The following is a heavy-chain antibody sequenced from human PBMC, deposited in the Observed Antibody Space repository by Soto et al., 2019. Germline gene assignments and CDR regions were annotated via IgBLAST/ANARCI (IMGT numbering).Heavy chain of an antibody. Sequence: AGGAPGPSRAGPWFPLSRRRVHPVRQAPGKGLVWVSRINSDGTTITYADSVKGRFTISRDNAKNTLYLQMNSLRAEDTAVYYCARGTQTTVTTRLFDCWGQGTLVTVSS. CDR1: WFPLSRRR. J-gene: IGHJ4*02. D-gene: IGHD4-17*01. V-gene: IGHV3-74*01. CDR2: INSDGTTI. CDR3: ARGTQTTVTTRLFDC.